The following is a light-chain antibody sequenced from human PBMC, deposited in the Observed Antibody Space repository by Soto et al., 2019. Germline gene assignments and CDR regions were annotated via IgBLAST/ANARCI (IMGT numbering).Light chain of an antibody. V-gene: IGKV3D-20*02. Sequence: EIVMTQTPATLSVSPGERATLSCRASQSVRSKLAWYQQKPGQAPRLLIYATSSRAPDIPDRFSGSGSGTDFTLTINRLEPEDFAVYYCQQRSNWSITFGQGTRLEI. CDR1: QSVRSK. CDR3: QQRSNWSIT. J-gene: IGKJ5*01. CDR2: ATS.